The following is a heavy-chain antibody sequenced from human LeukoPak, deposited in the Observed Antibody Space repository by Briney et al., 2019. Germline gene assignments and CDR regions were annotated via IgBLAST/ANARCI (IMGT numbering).Heavy chain of an antibody. CDR3: ARGRRAFDY. Sequence: SETLSLTCAVYGGSFSGYYWSWIRQPPGKGLEWIGEINHSGSTNYNPSLKSRVTISVDTSKNQFSLKLSSVTAADTAVYYCARGRRAFDYWGEGTLVTVSS. V-gene: IGHV4-34*01. CDR1: GGSFSGYY. J-gene: IGHJ4*02. D-gene: IGHD1-14*01. CDR2: INHSGST.